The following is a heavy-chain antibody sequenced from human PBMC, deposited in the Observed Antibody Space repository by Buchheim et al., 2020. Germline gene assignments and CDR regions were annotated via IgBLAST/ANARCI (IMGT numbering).Heavy chain of an antibody. Sequence: EVQLLESGGGLVHRGGSLRLSCAASGFTFSNFAMSWVRQAPGKGLEWVSTISGSGGSTYYAESVKGRFTRSRDNSKKTQYVQMHVVRADDTAVFYCAKTPRGYSSGWYSDYWGQGTL. D-gene: IGHD6-19*01. CDR2: ISGSGGST. CDR1: GFTFSNFA. V-gene: IGHV3-23*01. CDR3: AKTPRGYSSGWYSDY. J-gene: IGHJ4*02.